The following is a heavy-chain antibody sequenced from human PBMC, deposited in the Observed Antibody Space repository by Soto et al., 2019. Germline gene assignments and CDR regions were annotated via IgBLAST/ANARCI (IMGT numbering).Heavy chain of an antibody. CDR3: TTSPFATGNWFDP. CDR1: GFTLSNAW. Sequence: EVQLVESGGGLVKPGGSLRLSCAASGFTLSNAWMSWVRQAPGKGLEWVGRIKSKTDGGTTDYAAPVKGRFTISRDDSKNTLYLQMNSLKTEDTAVYYCTTSPFATGNWFDPWGQGTLVTVSS. CDR2: IKSKTDGGTT. J-gene: IGHJ5*02. V-gene: IGHV3-15*01.